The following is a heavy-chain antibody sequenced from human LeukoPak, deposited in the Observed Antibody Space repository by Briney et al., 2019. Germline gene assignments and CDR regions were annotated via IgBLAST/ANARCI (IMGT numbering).Heavy chain of an antibody. Sequence: KPSETLSLTCTVSGGSISSSSYYWGWIRQPPGKGLEWIGSISYSGSTYYNPSLKSRVTISVDTSKNQFSLQLSSVTAADTAVYYCARDAVATIDFDYWGQGTLVTVSS. CDR1: GGSISSSSYY. V-gene: IGHV4-39*07. J-gene: IGHJ4*02. CDR2: ISYSGST. D-gene: IGHD5-12*01. CDR3: ARDAVATIDFDY.